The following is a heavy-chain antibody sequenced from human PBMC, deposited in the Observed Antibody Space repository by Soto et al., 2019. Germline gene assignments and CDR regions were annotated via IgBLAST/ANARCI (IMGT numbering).Heavy chain of an antibody. D-gene: IGHD2-15*01. J-gene: IGHJ6*02. Sequence: QTLSLTCVISGDSVSSNSVAWNWVRQSPSRGLEWLGRTYYRSRWYNDYAVSVRSRIAINPDTSKNHFSLQLNSVTPDDTAVYYCARSEEDSDYYYYGMDVWGQGTTVTVSS. V-gene: IGHV6-1*01. CDR3: ARSEEDSDYYYYGMDV. CDR2: TYYRSRWYN. CDR1: GDSVSSNSVA.